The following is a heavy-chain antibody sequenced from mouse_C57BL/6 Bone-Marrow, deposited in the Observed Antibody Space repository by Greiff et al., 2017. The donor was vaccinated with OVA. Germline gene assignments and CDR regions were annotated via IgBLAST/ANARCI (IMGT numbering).Heavy chain of an antibody. CDR1: GYTFTDYY. CDR2: INPYNGGT. Sequence: EVQVVESGPVLVKPGASVKMSCKASGYTFTDYYMNWVKQSHGKSLEWIGVINPYNGGTSYNQKFKGKATLTVDKSSSTAYMELNSLTSEDSAVYYCARPGTDYFDYWGQGTTLTVSS. V-gene: IGHV1-19*01. J-gene: IGHJ2*01. CDR3: ARPGTDYFDY. D-gene: IGHD4-1*01.